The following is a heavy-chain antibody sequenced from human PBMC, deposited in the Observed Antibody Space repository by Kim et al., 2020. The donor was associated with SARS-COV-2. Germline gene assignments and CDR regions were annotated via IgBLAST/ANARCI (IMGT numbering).Heavy chain of an antibody. J-gene: IGHJ3*01. D-gene: IGHD3-10*01. Sequence: ASVKVSCKASGYTFTSYDINWVRQATGQGLEWMGWMNPKSGKTGYAQKFQGRVTMTRNTSISTAYMELSSLRSEGTAVYYCATVPHYFYGSGRSFFDLWGQGTMVTVSS. V-gene: IGHV1-8*01. CDR3: ATVPHYFYGSGRSFFDL. CDR2: MNPKSGKT. CDR1: GYTFTSYD.